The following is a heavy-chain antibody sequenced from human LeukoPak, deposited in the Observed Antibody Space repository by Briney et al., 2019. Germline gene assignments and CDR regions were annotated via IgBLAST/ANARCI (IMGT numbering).Heavy chain of an antibody. Sequence: GGSLRLSCAASGFTFSSYGMSWVRQAPGKGLEWVANINPEGGEKRYVDSVKGRFTISRDNARNSLYLQMNSLRAEDTAVYYCASWINNDNYWGQGTLVTVSS. J-gene: IGHJ4*02. CDR1: GFTFSSYG. CDR2: INPEGGEK. V-gene: IGHV3-7*01. CDR3: ASWINNDNY. D-gene: IGHD1-1*01.